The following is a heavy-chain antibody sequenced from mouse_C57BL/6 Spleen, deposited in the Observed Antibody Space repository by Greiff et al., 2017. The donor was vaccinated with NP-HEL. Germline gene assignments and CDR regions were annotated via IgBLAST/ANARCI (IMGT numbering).Heavy chain of an antibody. J-gene: IGHJ4*01. D-gene: IGHD1-1*01. Sequence: EVQLVESGPVLVKPGASVKMSCKASGYTFTDYYMNWVKQSNGKSLEWIGVINPYNGGTSSNQKFKGKATLTVDKSSSTAYMELNSLTSEDSAVYYCARRATTVVGAMDYWGQGTSVTVSS. CDR1: GYTFTDYY. V-gene: IGHV1-19*01. CDR3: ARRATTVVGAMDY. CDR2: INPYNGGT.